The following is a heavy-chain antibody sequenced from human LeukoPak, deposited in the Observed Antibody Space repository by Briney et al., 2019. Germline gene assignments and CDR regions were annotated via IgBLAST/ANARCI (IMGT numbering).Heavy chain of an antibody. V-gene: IGHV3-49*04. CDR1: GFTFSSYW. CDR2: IASETYGGTA. Sequence: PGGSLRLSCVASGFTFSSYWMTWVRQAPGKGLEWVGFIASETYGGTAEYAASVKGRFTISRDDSKSIAYLQMNSLKTEDTAVYYCTRDQTPYYWGQGTLVTVPS. CDR3: TRDQTPYY. J-gene: IGHJ4*02.